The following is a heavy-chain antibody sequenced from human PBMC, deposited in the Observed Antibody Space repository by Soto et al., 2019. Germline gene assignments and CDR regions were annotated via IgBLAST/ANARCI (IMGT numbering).Heavy chain of an antibody. CDR1: GFTFSSYG. J-gene: IGHJ5*02. V-gene: IGHV3-30*03. CDR3: ARDLGKYYYDSSGLDP. Sequence: PGGSLRLSCAASGFTFSSYGMHWVRQAPGKGLEWVAVISYDGSNKYYADSVKGRFTISRDNSKNTLYLQMNSLRAEDTAVYYCARDLGKYYYDSSGLDPWGQGTLVTVSS. D-gene: IGHD3-22*01. CDR2: ISYDGSNK.